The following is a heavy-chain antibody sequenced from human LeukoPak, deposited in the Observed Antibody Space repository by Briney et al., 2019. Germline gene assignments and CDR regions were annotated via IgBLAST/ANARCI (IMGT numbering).Heavy chain of an antibody. CDR2: INHSGST. Sequence: SETLSLTCAVYGGSFSGYYWSWIRQPPGKGLEWIGEINHSGSTNYNPSLKSRVTISVDTSKNQFSLKLSSVTAADTAVYYCARYCSSTSCYFFDYWGQGTLVTVSP. CDR3: ARYCSSTSCYFFDY. D-gene: IGHD2-2*01. V-gene: IGHV4-34*01. J-gene: IGHJ4*02. CDR1: GGSFSGYY.